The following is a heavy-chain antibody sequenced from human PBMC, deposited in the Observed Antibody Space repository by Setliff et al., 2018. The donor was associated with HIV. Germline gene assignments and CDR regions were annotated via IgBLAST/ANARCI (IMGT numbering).Heavy chain of an antibody. Sequence: SVHFSCTASGGTFSSYAISWVRQAPGQGIEWMGRIIPIFGTANYAQKFQGRVTITADKSTSTAYMELSSLRSEDTAVYYCARRAAGGSSPNDYMDVWGKGTTVTVSS. CDR1: GGTFSSYA. J-gene: IGHJ6*03. D-gene: IGHD6-6*01. CDR3: ARRAAGGSSPNDYMDV. CDR2: IIPIFGTA. V-gene: IGHV1-69*06.